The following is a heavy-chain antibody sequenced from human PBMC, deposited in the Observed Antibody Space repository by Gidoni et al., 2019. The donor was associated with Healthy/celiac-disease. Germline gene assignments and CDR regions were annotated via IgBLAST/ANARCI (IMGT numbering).Heavy chain of an antibody. J-gene: IGHJ3*02. CDR2: IQYSGST. CDR3: ARPSYYYDSSGYQLNAFDI. Sequence: LQLQESGPGLVKPSETLSLTCTVSGGSISSSSYYWGWIRQPQGKGLEWIGSIQYSGSTYYNPSLNSRVTISVDTSKNQFSLKLSSVTAADTAVYYCARPSYYYDSSGYQLNAFDIWGQGTMVTVSS. V-gene: IGHV4-39*01. CDR1: GGSISSSSYY. D-gene: IGHD3-22*01.